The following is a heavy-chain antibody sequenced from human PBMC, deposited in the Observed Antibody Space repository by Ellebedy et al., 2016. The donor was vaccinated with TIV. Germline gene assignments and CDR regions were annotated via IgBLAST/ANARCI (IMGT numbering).Heavy chain of an antibody. V-gene: IGHV3-15*01. CDR3: TKYSHGYSGD. CDR1: GFRFSNAW. CDR2: INSKTDGGTT. D-gene: IGHD5-18*01. J-gene: IGHJ4*02. Sequence: PGGSLRLSCAASGFRFSNAWMSWVRQAPGKGLEWVGRINSKTDGGTTDYAAPVKGRFTISRDDSKNTLDLQMNSLKTEDTAVYYCTKYSHGYSGDWGQGTLVTVSS.